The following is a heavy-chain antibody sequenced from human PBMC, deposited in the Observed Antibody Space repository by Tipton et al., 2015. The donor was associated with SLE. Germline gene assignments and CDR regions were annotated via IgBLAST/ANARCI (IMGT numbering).Heavy chain of an antibody. CDR2: IYHSGST. D-gene: IGHD3-22*01. CDR3: AREDDSSGLY. CDR1: GYSISSGYY. Sequence: TLSLTCAVSGYSISSGYYWGWIRQPPGKGLEWIGSIYHSGSTYYNPSLKSRVTISVDTSKNQFSLKLSSVTAADTAVYYCAREDDSSGLYWGQGTLVTVSS. V-gene: IGHV4-38-2*02. J-gene: IGHJ4*02.